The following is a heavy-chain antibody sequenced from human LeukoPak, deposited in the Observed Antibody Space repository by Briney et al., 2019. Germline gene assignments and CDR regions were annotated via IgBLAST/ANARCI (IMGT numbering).Heavy chain of an antibody. CDR1: GFTFSSYW. D-gene: IGHD5-24*01. CDR3: AKEEVGMATGSAFDL. V-gene: IGHV1-69*04. Sequence: PGGSLRLSCAASGFTFSSYWMSWVRQAPGQGLEWLGRIIPICGIANYAQNFKGRVTITADKSTSTAYMELSSLRSEDTAVYYCAKEEVGMATGSAFDLWGQGTMVTVSS. CDR2: IIPICGIA. J-gene: IGHJ3*01.